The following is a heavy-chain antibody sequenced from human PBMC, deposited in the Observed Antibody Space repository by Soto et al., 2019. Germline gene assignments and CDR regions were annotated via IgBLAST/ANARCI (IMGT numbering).Heavy chain of an antibody. V-gene: IGHV1-18*01. D-gene: IGHD2-8*02. Sequence: QVHLVQSGAEVKKPGASVKVSCKGSGYGFTTYGITWVRQAPGQGLEWMAWISAHNGNTNYAQKLQGRVTETRDTSTSTAYMERRSMRPNDTGVYYCGRGRYWDYWGQGPLLAVSS. J-gene: IGHJ4*02. CDR1: GYGFTTYG. CDR3: GRGRYWDY. CDR2: ISAHNGNT.